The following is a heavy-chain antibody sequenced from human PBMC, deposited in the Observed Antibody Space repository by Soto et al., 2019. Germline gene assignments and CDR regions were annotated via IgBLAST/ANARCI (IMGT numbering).Heavy chain of an antibody. CDR3: AREPLSKNGIAAACGYGCFDP. V-gene: IGHV1-69*10. CDR1: GGTFSSYA. D-gene: IGHD6-13*01. CDR2: IIPIFGIA. Sequence: ASVKVSCKASGGTFSSYAISWVQQAPGQGLKWMGGIIPIFGIANYAQKFQGRVTMTADKSTSTAYMELSSLRSEDTAVYYCAREPLSKNGIAAACGYGCFDPWGQGTLVTVSS. J-gene: IGHJ5*02.